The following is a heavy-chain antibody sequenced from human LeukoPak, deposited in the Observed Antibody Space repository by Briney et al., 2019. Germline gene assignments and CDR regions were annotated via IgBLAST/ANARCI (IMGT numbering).Heavy chain of an antibody. J-gene: IGHJ4*02. CDR2: ISDSGHDT. D-gene: IGHD3-16*01. CDR1: GFTVSTNC. V-gene: IGHV3-23*01. Sequence: GGSLRLSCAASGFTVSTNCMTWVRQAPGKGLEWVSTISDSGHDTSYADSVKGRFTISRDNSKNTLYLQMSSLRAEDTALYYCATGEYYFDFWGQGTLVTVSS. CDR3: ATGEYYFDF.